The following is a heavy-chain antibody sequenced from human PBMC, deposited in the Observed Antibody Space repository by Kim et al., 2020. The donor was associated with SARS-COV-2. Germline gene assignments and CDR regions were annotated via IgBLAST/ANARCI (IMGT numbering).Heavy chain of an antibody. J-gene: IGHJ4*02. D-gene: IGHD6-13*01. V-gene: IGHV3-23*01. Sequence: ADSVKSRFTISRDNSKNTLYLQMNSLRAEDTAVYYCAKDGRIAAAGDFDYWGQGTLVTVSS. CDR3: AKDGRIAAAGDFDY.